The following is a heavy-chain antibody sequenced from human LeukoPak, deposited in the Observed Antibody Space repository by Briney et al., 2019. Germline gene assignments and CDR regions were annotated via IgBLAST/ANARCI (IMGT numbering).Heavy chain of an antibody. V-gene: IGHV4-59*01. CDR1: GGSISSYY. D-gene: IGHD3-22*01. CDR3: ARCDSSGYYYKWRGYYMDV. J-gene: IGHJ6*03. Sequence: SETLSLTCTVSGGSISSYYWSWIRQPPGKGLEWIGYIYYSGSTNYNPSLKSRVTISVDTSKNQFSLKLSSVTAADTAVYYCARCDSSGYYYKWRGYYMDVWGKGPRSPSP. CDR2: IYYSGST.